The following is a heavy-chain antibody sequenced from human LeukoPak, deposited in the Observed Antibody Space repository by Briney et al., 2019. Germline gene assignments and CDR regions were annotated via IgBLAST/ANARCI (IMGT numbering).Heavy chain of an antibody. Sequence: SETLSLTCAVYGGSFSGYYWSWIRQPPGKGLEWIGEINHSGSTNYNPSLKSRVPISVDTSKNKFSLKLSSVTAADTAVYYCARGRGSFGAFDIWGQGTMVTVSS. D-gene: IGHD1-26*01. J-gene: IGHJ3*02. CDR3: ARGRGSFGAFDI. CDR1: GGSFSGYY. V-gene: IGHV4-34*01. CDR2: INHSGST.